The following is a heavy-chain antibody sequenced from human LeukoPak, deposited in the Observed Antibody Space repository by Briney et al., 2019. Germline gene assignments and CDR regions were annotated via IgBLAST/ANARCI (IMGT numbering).Heavy chain of an antibody. V-gene: IGHV1-18*01. D-gene: IGHD1-26*01. Sequence: GASVKVSCRASGYTFTRYGISWVRQTPGQGREWMGWISAYNGNTNYAQKLQGRVTMTTDTSTSTAYMELRSLRSDDTAVYYCARVRVGARGYYYYGTDVWGQGATVTVSS. CDR1: GYTFTRYG. CDR3: ARVRVGARGYYYYGTDV. CDR2: ISAYNGNT. J-gene: IGHJ6*02.